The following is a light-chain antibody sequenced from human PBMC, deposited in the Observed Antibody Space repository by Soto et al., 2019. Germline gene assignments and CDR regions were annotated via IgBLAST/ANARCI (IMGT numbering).Light chain of an antibody. CDR2: KAS. J-gene: IGKJ4*02. CDR3: QHYNSYSEA. V-gene: IGKV1-5*03. Sequence: DIQMTQSPSTLSGSVGDRVTITCRASQTISSWLAWYQQKPGKAPKLLIYKASTLKSGGPSRLSGSGSGTEFTLTISSPQPDDVATYYGQHYNSYSEAFGRGIKVDLK. CDR1: QTISSW.